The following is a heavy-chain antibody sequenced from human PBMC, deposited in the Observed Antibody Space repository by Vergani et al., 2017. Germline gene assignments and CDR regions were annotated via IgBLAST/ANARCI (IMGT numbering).Heavy chain of an antibody. D-gene: IGHD1-26*01. CDR2: INPNSGGT. CDR1: GYTFTGYY. Sequence: QVQLVQSGAEVKKPGASVKVSCKASGYTFTGYYMHWVRQAPGQGLEWMGWINPNSGGTNYAQKFQGRVTMTRDTSVSTAYMELSRLRSDDTAVYYCARDQKEWELLDNFAFDIWGQGTMVTVSS. V-gene: IGHV1-2*02. CDR3: ARDQKEWELLDNFAFDI. J-gene: IGHJ3*02.